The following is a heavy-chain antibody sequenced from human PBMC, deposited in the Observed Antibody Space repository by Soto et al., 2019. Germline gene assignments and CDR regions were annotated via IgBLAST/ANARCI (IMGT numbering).Heavy chain of an antibody. V-gene: IGHV1-69*13. CDR2: IIPISGTA. J-gene: IGHJ4*01. Sequence: ASVKVSCKASGGTFSSYAISWVRQAPGQRLEWMGGIIPISGTANNAQKFQGRVTITADESTSTAYMELSSLRSEDTAVYFCATSHPGADYWGQGTLVTVSS. CDR1: GGTFSSYA. CDR3: ATSHPGADY. D-gene: IGHD1-26*01.